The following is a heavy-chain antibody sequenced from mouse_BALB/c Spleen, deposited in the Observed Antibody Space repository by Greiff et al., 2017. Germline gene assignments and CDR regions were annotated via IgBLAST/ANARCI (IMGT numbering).Heavy chain of an antibody. D-gene: IGHD2-1*01. V-gene: IGHV1-9*01. CDR1: GYTFSSYW. Sequence: VQLHQSGAELMKPGASVKISCKATGYTFSSYWIEWVKQRPGHGLEWIGEILPGSGSTNYNEKFKGKATFTADTSSNTAYMQLSSLTSEDSAVYYCAREDGNYAMDYWGQGTSVTVSS. CDR3: AREDGNYAMDY. CDR2: ILPGSGST. J-gene: IGHJ4*01.